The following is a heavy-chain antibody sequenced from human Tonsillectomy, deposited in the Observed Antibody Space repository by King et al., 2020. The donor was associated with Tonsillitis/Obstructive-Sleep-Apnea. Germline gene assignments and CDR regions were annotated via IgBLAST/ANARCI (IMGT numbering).Heavy chain of an antibody. Sequence: VQLVESGGGVVQPGRSLRLSCAASGFTFSSYAMHWVRQAPGKGLEWVAVISFDGSTKDYSDSVKGRFTISRDNYKNTLYLQMSSLRPEDTAVYYSARGGNQLDSYYYYMDVWGKGTTVTVSS. J-gene: IGHJ6*03. V-gene: IGHV3-30*04. CDR3: ARGGNQLDSYYYYMDV. D-gene: IGHD6-6*01. CDR1: GFTFSSYA. CDR2: ISFDGSTK.